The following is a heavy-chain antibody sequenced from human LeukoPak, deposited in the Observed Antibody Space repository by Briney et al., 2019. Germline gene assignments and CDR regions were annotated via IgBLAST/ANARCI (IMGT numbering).Heavy chain of an antibody. V-gene: IGHV1-2*06. D-gene: IGHD1-26*01. CDR3: ARDEGIVGAVIDY. Sequence: ASVKVSCTASGYTFTGYYMHWVRQAPGQGLEWMGRINPNSGGTNYAQKFQGRVTMTRDTSISTAYMELSRLRSDDTAVYYCARDEGIVGAVIDYWGQGTLVTVSS. CDR1: GYTFTGYY. J-gene: IGHJ4*02. CDR2: INPNSGGT.